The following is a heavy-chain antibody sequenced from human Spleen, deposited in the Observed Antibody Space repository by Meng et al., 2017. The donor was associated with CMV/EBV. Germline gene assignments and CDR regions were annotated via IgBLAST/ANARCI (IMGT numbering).Heavy chain of an antibody. CDR2: IYYSGST. CDR1: GGSISSSSYY. V-gene: IGHV4-39*07. J-gene: IGHJ3*01. D-gene: IGHD2/OR15-2a*01. CDR3: VRSFGYYCNSVNCGAFDF. Sequence: SETLSLTCTVSGGSISSSSYYWGWIRQPPGKGLEWIGSIYYSGSTYYNPSLKSRVTISVDTSKNQFSLKLSSVTAADTAVYYCVRSFGYYCNSVNCGAFDFWGQGTMVTVSS.